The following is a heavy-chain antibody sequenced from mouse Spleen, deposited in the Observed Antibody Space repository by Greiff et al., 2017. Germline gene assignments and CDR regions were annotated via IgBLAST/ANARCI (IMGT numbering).Heavy chain of an antibody. J-gene: IGHJ3*01. CDR3: ASEIYYGYDGFAY. Sequence: QVQLQQSGPGLVQPSQSLSITCTVSGFSLTSYGVHWVRQSPGKGLEWLGVIWSGGSTDYNAAFISRLSISKDNSKSQVFFKMNSLQADDTAIYYCASEIYYGYDGFAYWGQGTLVTVSA. CDR1: GFSLTSYG. V-gene: IGHV2-2*01. CDR2: IWSGGST. D-gene: IGHD2-2*01.